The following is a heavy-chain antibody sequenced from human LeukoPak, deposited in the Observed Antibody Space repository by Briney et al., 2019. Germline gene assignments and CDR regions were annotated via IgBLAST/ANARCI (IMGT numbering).Heavy chain of an antibody. CDR2: INPNSGGT. D-gene: IGHD3-22*01. Sequence: ASVKVSCKASGYTFTGYYMHWVRQAPGQGLEWMGWINPNSGGTNYAQKFQGRVTMTRDTSISTAYMELSRLRSDDTAVYYCAILYYYDSSGYYPRSPYYYYGMDVWGQGTTVTVSS. V-gene: IGHV1-2*02. J-gene: IGHJ6*02. CDR3: AILYYYDSSGYYPRSPYYYYGMDV. CDR1: GYTFTGYY.